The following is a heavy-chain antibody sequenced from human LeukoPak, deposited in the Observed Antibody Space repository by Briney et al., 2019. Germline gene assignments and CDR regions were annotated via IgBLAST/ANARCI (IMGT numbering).Heavy chain of an antibody. D-gene: IGHD1-1*01. CDR1: GFSFTNYW. CDR3: ARHAQGQLVHVDY. CDR2: IYPGDSDT. V-gene: IGHV5-51*01. J-gene: IGHJ4*02. Sequence: GESLKISCKGSGFSFTNYWIGWVRQMPGKGLEWMGIIYPGDSDTRYSPSFQGQVTISVDKSITTAYLQWSSLKASDTAMYYCARHAQGQLVHVDYWGQGSLVTVSS.